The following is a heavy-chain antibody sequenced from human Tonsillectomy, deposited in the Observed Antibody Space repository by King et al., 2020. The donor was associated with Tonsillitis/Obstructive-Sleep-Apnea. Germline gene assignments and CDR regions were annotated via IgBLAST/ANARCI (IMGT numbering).Heavy chain of an antibody. Sequence: VQLVQSGGGLVQPGGSLRLSCAASGFTFSSYEMNWVRQAPGKGLEWVSYISSSGSMIYYAGSVKGRFTISRDNAKNSLYLQMNSLRAEDTAVYYCAREVGATYLAGALDYWGQGSLVTVSS. V-gene: IGHV3-48*03. CDR1: GFTFSSYE. J-gene: IGHJ4*02. CDR2: ISSSGSMI. D-gene: IGHD1-26*01. CDR3: AREVGATYLAGALDY.